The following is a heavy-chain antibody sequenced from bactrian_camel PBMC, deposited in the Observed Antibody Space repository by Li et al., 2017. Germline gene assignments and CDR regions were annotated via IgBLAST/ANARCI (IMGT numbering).Heavy chain of an antibody. Sequence: QLVESGGGLVQPGGSLRLSCAASGFTFSSYYMSWVRQAPGKGLEWVSRITGGSRTSYVDSVKGRFTISRDNAKNTLYLLLNSLKTEDTAVYYCVKDPKWDQPGVTDFPVWGQGTQVTVS. D-gene: IGHD8*01. V-gene: IGHV3S28*01. J-gene: IGHJ4*01. CDR2: ITGGSRT. CDR3: VKDPKWDQPGVTDFPV. CDR1: GFTFSSYY.